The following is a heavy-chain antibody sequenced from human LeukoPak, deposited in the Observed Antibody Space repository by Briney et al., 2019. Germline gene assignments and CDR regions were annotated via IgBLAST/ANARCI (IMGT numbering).Heavy chain of an antibody. CDR3: AKLKAQLIAVAAFDY. Sequence: GGSLRLSCAASGFTFSSYAMSWVRQAPGKGLEWAPPISGSGGSTYYADSVKGRFTISRDNSKNTLYLQMNSLRAEDTAVYYCAKLKAQLIAVAAFDYWGQGTLVTVSS. D-gene: IGHD6-19*01. CDR2: ISGSGGST. V-gene: IGHV3-23*01. CDR1: GFTFSSYA. J-gene: IGHJ4*02.